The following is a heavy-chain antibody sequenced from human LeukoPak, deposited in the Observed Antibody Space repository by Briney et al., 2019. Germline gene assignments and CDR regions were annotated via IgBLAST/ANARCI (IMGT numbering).Heavy chain of an antibody. CDR2: INSDGSST. J-gene: IGHJ5*02. CDR3: ARGVGGDSRFDP. Sequence: QSGGSLRLSCAASGFTFSSYWMHWVRQAPGKGLVWVSRINSDGSSTRYADSVKGRFTISRDNAKNTLYLQMNSPRAEDTAVYYCARGVGGDSRFDPWGQGTLVTVSS. D-gene: IGHD1-26*01. V-gene: IGHV3-74*01. CDR1: GFTFSSYW.